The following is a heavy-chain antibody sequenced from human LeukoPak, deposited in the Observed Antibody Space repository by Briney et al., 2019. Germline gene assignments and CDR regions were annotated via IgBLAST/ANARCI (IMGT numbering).Heavy chain of an antibody. CDR2: IYHNGGT. V-gene: IGHV4-59*08. CDR3: ARRPGCSSSSCSPFDY. J-gene: IGHJ4*02. Sequence: SETLSLTCTVSGGSIINCYWSWIRQPPGKGLEWIGYIYHNGGTNYNPSLKSRVAISVDTSKNQFSLKLSSVTAADTAVYYCARRPGCSSSSCSPFDYWGQGTLVTVSS. D-gene: IGHD2-2*01. CDR1: GGSIINCY.